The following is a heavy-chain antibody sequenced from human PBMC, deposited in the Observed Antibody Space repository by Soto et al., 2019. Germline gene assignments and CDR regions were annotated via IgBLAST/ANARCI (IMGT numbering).Heavy chain of an antibody. D-gene: IGHD5-12*01. Sequence: ASVKVSCKVSGYTLTELSMHWVRQAPGKGLEWMGGFDPEDGETIYAQKSQGRVTMTEDTTTDTAYMELSSLRSEDTAVYYCATDPLVSGYDFAIDYWGQGTLVTVSS. CDR3: ATDPLVSGYDFAIDY. CDR2: FDPEDGET. V-gene: IGHV1-24*01. CDR1: GYTLTELS. J-gene: IGHJ4*02.